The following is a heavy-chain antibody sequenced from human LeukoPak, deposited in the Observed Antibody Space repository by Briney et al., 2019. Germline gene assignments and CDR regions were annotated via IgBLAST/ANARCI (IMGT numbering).Heavy chain of an antibody. J-gene: IGHJ5*02. CDR3: ARSGSYCSSTSCYPGWFDP. D-gene: IGHD2-2*01. CDR2: IYYSGST. CDR1: GGSISSYY. Sequence: SETLSLTCTVSGGSISSYYWSWIRQPAGKGLEWIGYIYYSGSTNYNPSLKSRVTISVDTSKNQFSLKLSSVTAADTAVYYCARSGSYCSSTSCYPGWFDPWGQGTLVTVSS. V-gene: IGHV4-59*01.